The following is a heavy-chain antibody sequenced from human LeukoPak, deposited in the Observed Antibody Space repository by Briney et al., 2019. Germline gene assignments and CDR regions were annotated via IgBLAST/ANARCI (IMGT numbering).Heavy chain of an antibody. Sequence: PGGSLRLSCAASGFTFSSYGMHWVRRAPGKGLEWVAVIWYDGSNKYYADSVKGRFTISRDNSKNTLYLQMNSLRAEDTAVYYCAKSPSDIVVQDYFDYWGQGTLVTVSS. CDR3: AKSPSDIVVQDYFDY. CDR2: IWYDGSNK. D-gene: IGHD2-15*01. J-gene: IGHJ4*02. CDR1: GFTFSSYG. V-gene: IGHV3-33*06.